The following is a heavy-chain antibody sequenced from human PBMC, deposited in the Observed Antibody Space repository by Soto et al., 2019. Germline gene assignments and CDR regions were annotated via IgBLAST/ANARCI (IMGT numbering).Heavy chain of an antibody. J-gene: IGHJ4*02. CDR2: ITGSGRDT. Sequence: GGSLRLSCAASGFTFRSNVLSWVRQAPGKGLDWVSGITGSGRDTYYADSVKGRFTISRDNSENMVFLQMNSLRAEDTALYYCAKNGLDNSPSAIDSWGPGTLVTVSS. D-gene: IGHD2-8*01. CDR3: AKNGLDNSPSAIDS. V-gene: IGHV3-23*01. CDR1: GFTFRSNV.